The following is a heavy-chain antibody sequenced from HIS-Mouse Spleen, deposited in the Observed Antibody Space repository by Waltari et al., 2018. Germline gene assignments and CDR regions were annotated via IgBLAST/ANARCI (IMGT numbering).Heavy chain of an antibody. D-gene: IGHD6-13*01. Sequence: QLQLQESGPGLVKPSETRSLTCTVSGCSIVSISYYRAWIRQPPGKGLEWIGSIYYSGSTYYNPSLKSRVTISVDTSKNQFSLKLSSVTAADTAVYYCAREIPYSSSWYDWYFDLWGRGTLVTVSS. CDR3: AREIPYSSSWYDWYFDL. V-gene: IGHV4-39*07. CDR2: IYYSGST. J-gene: IGHJ2*01. CDR1: GCSIVSISYY.